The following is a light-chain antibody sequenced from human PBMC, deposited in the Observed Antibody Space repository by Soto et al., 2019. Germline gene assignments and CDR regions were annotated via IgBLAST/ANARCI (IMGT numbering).Light chain of an antibody. Sequence: QSVLTQPPSVSAAPGQKVTISCSGSSSNIGNNYVSWYQQLPGTAPKFLIYDNNKRPSGIPDRFSGSKSGTSATLGITGPQTGDEADYYCGTWDSSLSAGVFGGGTKLTVL. CDR1: SSNIGNNY. V-gene: IGLV1-51*01. CDR2: DNN. CDR3: GTWDSSLSAGV. J-gene: IGLJ2*01.